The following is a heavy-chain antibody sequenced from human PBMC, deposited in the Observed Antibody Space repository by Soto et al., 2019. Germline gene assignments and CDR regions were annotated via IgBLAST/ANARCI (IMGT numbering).Heavy chain of an antibody. V-gene: IGHV1-18*01. D-gene: IGHD2-15*01. J-gene: IGHJ6*02. CDR2: ISGYNGNA. Sequence: ASVKVSCKASGYSFTTYGISWVRQAPGQGLEWMGWISGYNGNANYAQSLQGRVTMTTDTSTRTAYMELRSLRSDDTAVYYCASGFLSVIRSGFCSGGTCSPYHYYFGLDVWGQGTTVTVSS. CDR1: GYSFTTYG. CDR3: ASGFLSVIRSGFCSGGTCSPYHYYFGLDV.